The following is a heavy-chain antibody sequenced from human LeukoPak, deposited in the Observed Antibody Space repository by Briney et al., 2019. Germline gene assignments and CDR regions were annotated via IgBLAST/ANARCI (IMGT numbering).Heavy chain of an antibody. Sequence: ASVKVSCKASGGTFSSYAISWVRQAPGQGLEWMGGIIPIFGTANYAQKFQGRVTITADESTSTAYMELSSLRSEDTAVYYCARDRGAYCGGDCYLGFDYWGRGTLVTVSS. J-gene: IGHJ4*01. CDR2: IIPIFGTA. CDR3: ARDRGAYCGGDCYLGFDY. V-gene: IGHV1-69*13. CDR1: GGTFSSYA. D-gene: IGHD2-21*02.